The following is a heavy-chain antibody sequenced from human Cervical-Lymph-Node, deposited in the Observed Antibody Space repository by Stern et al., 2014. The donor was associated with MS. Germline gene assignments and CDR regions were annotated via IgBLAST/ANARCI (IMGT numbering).Heavy chain of an antibody. CDR2: INPNSGGT. Sequence: VQLVESGAEVKKPGASVKGSCKASGYTFTGYYMHWVRQAPGQGLEWMGRINPNSGGTNYAQKFRGRVTMTRDTSISTAYMELSRLRSDDTAVYYCARERALIVGATTGFDYWGQGTLVTVSS. V-gene: IGHV1-2*06. J-gene: IGHJ4*02. D-gene: IGHD1-26*01. CDR1: GYTFTGYY. CDR3: ARERALIVGATTGFDY.